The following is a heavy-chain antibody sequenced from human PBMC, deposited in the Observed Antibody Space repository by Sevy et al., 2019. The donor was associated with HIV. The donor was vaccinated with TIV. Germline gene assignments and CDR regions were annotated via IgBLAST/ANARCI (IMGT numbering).Heavy chain of an antibody. CDR1: GFTFHDYT. V-gene: IGHV3-43*01. CDR2: ISWDGGST. J-gene: IGHJ4*02. CDR3: AKDRNSYGSFSEFDY. Sequence: GGSLRLSCAASGFTFHDYTMHWVRQAPGKGLEWVSLISWDGGSTYYADSVKGRFTISRDNSKNSLYLQMNSLRTEDTALYYCAKDRNSYGSFSEFDYWGQGTLVTVSS. D-gene: IGHD5-18*01.